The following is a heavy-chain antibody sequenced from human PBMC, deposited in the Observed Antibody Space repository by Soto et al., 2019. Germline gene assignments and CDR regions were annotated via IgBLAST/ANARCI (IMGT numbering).Heavy chain of an antibody. CDR1: GYTLTELS. D-gene: IGHD3-10*01. Sequence: ASVKVSCKVSGYTLTELSMHWVRQAPGKGLEWMGGFDPEDGETIYAQKFQGRVTMTEDTSTDTAYMELSSLRSEDTAVYYCATEGGITMVRGAPHYYYYGMDVWGQGTTVTVSS. J-gene: IGHJ6*02. CDR3: ATEGGITMVRGAPHYYYYGMDV. CDR2: FDPEDGET. V-gene: IGHV1-24*01.